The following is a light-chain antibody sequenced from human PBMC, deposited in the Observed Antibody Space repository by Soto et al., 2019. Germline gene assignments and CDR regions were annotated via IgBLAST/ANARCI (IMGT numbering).Light chain of an antibody. Sequence: QSALTQPPSASGSPGQSVTISCTGTSSDVGGYNYVSWYQQHPGEAPKLMIYEVNKRPSGVPHRFSASKSGNTASLTVSGLQAEDEADYYCSSYAGSNNYVFGTGTKVTVL. CDR2: EVN. CDR1: SSDVGGYNY. CDR3: SSYAGSNNYV. J-gene: IGLJ1*01. V-gene: IGLV2-8*01.